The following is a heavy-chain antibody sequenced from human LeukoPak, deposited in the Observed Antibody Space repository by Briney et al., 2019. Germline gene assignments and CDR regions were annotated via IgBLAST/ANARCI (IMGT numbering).Heavy chain of an antibody. CDR1: GGSISSGSYY. CDR2: IYTSGST. V-gene: IGHV4-61*02. J-gene: IGHJ5*02. Sequence: PSQTLSLTCTVSGGSISSGSYYWSWIRQPAGKGLEWIGRIYTSGSTNYNPSLKSRVTISLDTSKNHFSLKLSSVTAADTAVYYCARALVDAAMVPGNWFDPWGQGTLVTVSS. CDR3: ARALVDAAMVPGNWFDP. D-gene: IGHD5-18*01.